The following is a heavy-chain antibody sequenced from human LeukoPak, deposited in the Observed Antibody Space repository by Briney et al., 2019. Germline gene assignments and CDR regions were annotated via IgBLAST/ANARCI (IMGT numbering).Heavy chain of an antibody. CDR1: GGSISSSSYY. CDR3: ARLRGDYGDYWFDP. CDR2: IYYSGST. Sequence: NPSETLSLTCTVSGGSISSSSYYWGWIRRPPGKGLEWIGSIYYSGSTYYNPSLKSRVTISVDTSKNQFSLKLSSVTAADTAVYYCARLRGDYGDYWFDPWGQGTLVTVSS. V-gene: IGHV4-39*01. D-gene: IGHD4-17*01. J-gene: IGHJ5*02.